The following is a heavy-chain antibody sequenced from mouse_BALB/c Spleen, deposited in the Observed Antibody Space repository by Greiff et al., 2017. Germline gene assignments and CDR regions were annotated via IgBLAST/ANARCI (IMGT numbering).Heavy chain of an antibody. J-gene: IGHJ4*01. D-gene: IGHD2-2*01. CDR2: ISSGSSTI. V-gene: IGHV5-17*02. CDR1: GFTFSSFG. CDR3: ARYVGLRMDY. Sequence: EVQLVESGGGLVQPGGSRKLSCAASGFTFSSFGMHWVRQAPEKGLEWVAYISSGSSTIYYADTVKGRFTISRDNPKNTLFLQMTSLRSEDTAMYYCARYVGLRMDYWGQGTSVTVSS.